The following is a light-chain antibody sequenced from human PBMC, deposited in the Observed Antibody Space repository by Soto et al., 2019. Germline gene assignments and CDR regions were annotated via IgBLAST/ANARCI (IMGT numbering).Light chain of an antibody. J-gene: IGKJ2*03. V-gene: IGKV1-39*01. CDR3: QQSYSTPRS. CDR2: AAS. Sequence: DIHMTQSPPSLSASVGDRVTLTCRASQNINTYLNWYQQKPGKAPKLLIYAASSLQSGVPSRFSGSGSGTDFSLTISSLQPEDVATYYCQQSYSTPRSLGQGTNLEIK. CDR1: QNINTY.